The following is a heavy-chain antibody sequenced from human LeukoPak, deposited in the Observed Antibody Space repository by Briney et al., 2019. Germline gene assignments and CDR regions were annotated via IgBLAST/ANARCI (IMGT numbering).Heavy chain of an antibody. Sequence: GTLRLSCAASGFSFSTSGMSWVRQAPGKGLEWVANIKQDGSEKYYVDSVKGRFTISRDNAKNSLYLQMNSLRAEDTAVYYCARGVAMSYYYYMDVWGKGTTVTISS. CDR2: IKQDGSEK. CDR3: ARGVAMSYYYYMDV. CDR1: GFSFSTSG. V-gene: IGHV3-7*01. J-gene: IGHJ6*03.